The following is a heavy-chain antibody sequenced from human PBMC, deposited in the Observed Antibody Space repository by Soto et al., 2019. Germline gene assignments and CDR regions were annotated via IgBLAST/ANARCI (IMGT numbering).Heavy chain of an antibody. V-gene: IGHV3-7*01. J-gene: IGHJ5*02. Sequence: PXVCLRLACAACGLSFNTQCRSWVRQAPEKGLEWVAHTKPDGSEKYYVDSAKGRFTISRDNTRNSLYLQMNSLRADDTALSYCVAWGTSTSNPCGQRTLVIVSS. D-gene: IGHD3-16*01. CDR1: GLSFNTQC. CDR3: VAWGTSTSNP. CDR2: TKPDGSEK.